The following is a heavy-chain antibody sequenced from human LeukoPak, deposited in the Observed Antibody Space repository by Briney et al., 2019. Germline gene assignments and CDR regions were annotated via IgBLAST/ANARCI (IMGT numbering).Heavy chain of an antibody. CDR1: GGSISSSSYY. J-gene: IGHJ5*02. CDR2: IYHSGST. CDR3: ARDRLQYKNWFDP. D-gene: IGHD4-11*01. Sequence: SETLSLTCTVSGGSISSSSYYWGWIRQPPGKGLEWIGSIYHSGSTYYNPSLKSRVTISVDTSKNQFSLKLSSVTAADTAVYYCARDRLQYKNWFDPWGQGTLVTVSS. V-gene: IGHV4-39*07.